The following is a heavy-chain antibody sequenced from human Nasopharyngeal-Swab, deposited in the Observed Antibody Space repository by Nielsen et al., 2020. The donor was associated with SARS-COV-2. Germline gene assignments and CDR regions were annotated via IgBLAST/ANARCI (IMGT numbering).Heavy chain of an antibody. CDR1: GGSISSTNYY. D-gene: IGHD2-15*01. V-gene: IGHV4-39*01. CDR3: ARQKRDCNGSNCCLYFFDY. Sequence: SETLSLTCTVSGGSISSTNYYWGWIRQPPGKGLEWIGSIYYNGNTYYNPSLKSRVTKSVDMSKNQFSLKLTSVTAADTAVYFCARQKRDCNGSNCCLYFFDYWGRGTLVTVSS. J-gene: IGHJ4*02. CDR2: IYYNGNT.